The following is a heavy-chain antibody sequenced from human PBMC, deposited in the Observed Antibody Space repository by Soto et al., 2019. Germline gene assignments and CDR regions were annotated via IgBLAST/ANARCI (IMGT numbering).Heavy chain of an antibody. CDR2: IYPGDSDT. V-gene: IGHV5-51*01. CDR3: ARRGAVVPGDAFDI. D-gene: IGHD3-22*01. CDR1: GYSFTTYW. J-gene: IGHJ3*02. Sequence: GESLKIPCKASGYSFTTYWIGWVRQMPGKGLEWMRIIYPGDSDTRYSPSFQGQVTISADKSISTAYLQWRSLKASDTAMYYCARRGAVVPGDAFDIWGQGTMVTVSS.